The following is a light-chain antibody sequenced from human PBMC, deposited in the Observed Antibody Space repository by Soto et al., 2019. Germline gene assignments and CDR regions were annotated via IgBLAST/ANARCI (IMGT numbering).Light chain of an antibody. CDR2: GAS. CDR1: QSVGSS. Sequence: ELGMTQSPATLSVSPGERATLSCRASQSVGSSLAWYQQKPGQAPRLLIYGASTRATGIPPTFSGSGSGTEFTLIISSLHSEDFAVYYCQQYNNWPITFGQGTRLEIK. V-gene: IGKV3-15*01. CDR3: QQYNNWPIT. J-gene: IGKJ5*01.